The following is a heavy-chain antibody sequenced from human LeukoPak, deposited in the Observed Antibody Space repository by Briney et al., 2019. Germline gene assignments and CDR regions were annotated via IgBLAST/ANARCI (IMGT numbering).Heavy chain of an antibody. D-gene: IGHD2-15*01. CDR1: SFTFCNIC. CDR3: AREPYYCSGGSCFPHDY. V-gene: IGHV3-21*01. Sequence: WVYLRFSGSASSFTFCNICMSWVRNVPGNGRKGGLTTSSSSSYIYYAGSVKGRFTSSRDNAKNSLYLQMNSLGAEDTAVYYCAREPYYCSGGSCFPHDYWGQGTLVTVSS. CDR2: TSSSSSYI. J-gene: IGHJ4*02.